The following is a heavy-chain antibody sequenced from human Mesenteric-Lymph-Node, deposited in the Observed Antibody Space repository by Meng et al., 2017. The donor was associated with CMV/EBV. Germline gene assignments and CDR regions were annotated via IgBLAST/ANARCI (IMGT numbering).Heavy chain of an antibody. CDR2: INHSGTT. CDR3: ATSTLAAINRFDP. CDR1: GASFRGYY. D-gene: IGHD2-15*01. Sequence: TCGASGASFRGYYWTWVRLPPGKGLEWIGQINHSGTTNYNPSLKSRVTMSVDTSKSQVSLKLSSVTAADTAVYYCATSTLAAINRFDPWGQGTLVTVSS. J-gene: IGHJ5*02. V-gene: IGHV4-34*01.